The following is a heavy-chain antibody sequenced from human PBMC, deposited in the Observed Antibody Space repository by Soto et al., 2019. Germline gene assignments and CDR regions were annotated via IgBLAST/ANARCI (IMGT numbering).Heavy chain of an antibody. CDR1: GYTFTSYD. CDR2: MNPNRGNT. Sequence: ASVKVSCKASGYTFTSYDINWVRQATGQGLEWMGWMNPNRGNTGYAQKFKGRVTMTRNNSISTAYMELSSLRSEDTAVYYCAREAAALGHDYWGQGTLVTGSS. D-gene: IGHD2-2*01. J-gene: IGHJ4*02. CDR3: AREAAALGHDY. V-gene: IGHV1-8*01.